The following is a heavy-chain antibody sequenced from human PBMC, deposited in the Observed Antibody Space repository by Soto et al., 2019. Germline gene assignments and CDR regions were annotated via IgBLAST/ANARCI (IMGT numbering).Heavy chain of an antibody. D-gene: IGHD1-1*01. CDR2: INAGNGNT. J-gene: IGHJ3*02. V-gene: IGHV1-3*01. CDR3: ARVDDIAGSSVAFDI. CDR1: GYTFTSYA. Sequence: VKVSCKASGYTFTSYAMHWVRQGPGQRLEWMGWINAGNGNTKYSQKFQGRVTITRDTSASTAYMELSSLRSEDTAVYYCARVDDIAGSSVAFDIWGQGTMVTVSS.